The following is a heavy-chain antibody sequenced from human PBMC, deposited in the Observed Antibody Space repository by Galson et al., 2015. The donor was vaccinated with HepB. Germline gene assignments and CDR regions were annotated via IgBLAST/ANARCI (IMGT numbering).Heavy chain of an antibody. CDR3: ARDLRLRYFDWVSLGY. Sequence: SVKVSCKASGYTFTTYSMNWVRQAPGQGLEWMGWINTNTGNPTYAQGFAGRFVFSLDTSVSTAYLQISRLKAEDTAVYYCARDLRLRYFDWVSLGYWGQGTLVAVSS. V-gene: IGHV7-4-1*02. D-gene: IGHD3-9*01. CDR2: INTNTGNP. CDR1: GYTFTTYS. J-gene: IGHJ4*02.